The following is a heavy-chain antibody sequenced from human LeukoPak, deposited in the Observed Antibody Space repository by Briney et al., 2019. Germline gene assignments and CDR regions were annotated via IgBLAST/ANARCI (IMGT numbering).Heavy chain of an antibody. D-gene: IGHD3-22*01. CDR3: ARDADYYDSSGNPNWFDP. V-gene: IGHV1-3*01. CDR1: GYTFTSYA. J-gene: IGHJ5*02. Sequence: GASVKVSCKASGYTFTSYAMHWVRQAPGQRLEWMGWINAGSGNTKYSQKFQGRVTMTRDTSISTAYMELSRLRSDDTAVYYCARDADYYDSSGNPNWFDPWGQGTLVTVSS. CDR2: INAGSGNT.